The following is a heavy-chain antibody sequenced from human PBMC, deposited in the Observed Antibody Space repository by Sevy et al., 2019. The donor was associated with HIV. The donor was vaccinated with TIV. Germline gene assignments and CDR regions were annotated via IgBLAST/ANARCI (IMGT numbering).Heavy chain of an antibody. D-gene: IGHD1-26*01. Sequence: EGSLRLSCVASGFTFNKAWMSWVRQAPGKGLEWVGRIKSKTDGATIDLAAPVKGRIIISRDDSKNTLYLQISNLKIEDTGVYFCAAGVGASDFDYWGQGTLVTVSS. CDR3: AAGVGASDFDY. CDR2: IKSKTDGATI. V-gene: IGHV3-15*01. J-gene: IGHJ4*02. CDR1: GFTFNKAW.